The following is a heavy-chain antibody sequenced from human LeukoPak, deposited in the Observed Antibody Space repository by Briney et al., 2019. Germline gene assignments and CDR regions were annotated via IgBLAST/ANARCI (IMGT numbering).Heavy chain of an antibody. J-gene: IGHJ4*02. D-gene: IGHD3-9*01. CDR1: GYSFTSYG. CDR2: ISDYNDNT. Sequence: ASEKVSYKASGYSFTSYGISWVRQAPGQGVEGRGWISDYNDNTNYAQQLQRRATITTDTSTSTAYMELRRLTSDNPAVYSFASDRGAVTGAKTGGFADYWGQGTLAPVS. CDR3: ASDRGAVTGAKTGGFADY. V-gene: IGHV1-18*04.